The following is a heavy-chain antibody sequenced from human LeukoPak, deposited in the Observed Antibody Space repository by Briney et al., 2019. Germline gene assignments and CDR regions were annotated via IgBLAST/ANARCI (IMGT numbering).Heavy chain of an antibody. D-gene: IGHD3-10*01. CDR3: ARKARGAYGSVNGYFDY. V-gene: IGHV4-39*01. CDR1: GGSISSSSYY. CDR2: IYYSGST. J-gene: IGHJ4*01. Sequence: PSETLSLTCTVSGGSISSSSYYWGWIRQPPGKGLEWIGSIYYSGSTYYNPSLKSRVTISVDTSKNQFSLKLSSVTAADTAVYYCARKARGAYGSVNGYFDYWGQGTLVTVSS.